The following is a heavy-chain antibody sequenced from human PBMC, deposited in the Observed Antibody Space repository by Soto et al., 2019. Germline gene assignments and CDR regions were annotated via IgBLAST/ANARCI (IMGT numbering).Heavy chain of an antibody. Sequence: EVQLVESGGGLVQPGGSLRLSCAVSGFTVSGHYMSWVRQAPGKGLEWVSVIYSGGSTYYANSVTGRFTISRDNSRNTVYLQMNSLRAEDTAVYYCARDRTISDYRSSGALGLWGQGTLVSVS. CDR2: IYSGGST. CDR3: ARDRTISDYRSSGALGL. V-gene: IGHV3-66*01. CDR1: GFTVSGHY. D-gene: IGHD6-6*01. J-gene: IGHJ4*02.